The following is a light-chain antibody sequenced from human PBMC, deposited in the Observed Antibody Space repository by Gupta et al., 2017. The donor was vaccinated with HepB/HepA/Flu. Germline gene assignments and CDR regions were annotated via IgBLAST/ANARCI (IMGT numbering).Light chain of an antibody. CDR1: QSISSY. CDR3: QQSYSTSWT. J-gene: IGKJ1*01. V-gene: IGKV1-39*01. CDR2: AAS. Sequence: IQINQVPSFLACSGGDRVTITCRASQSISSYLNWYQQKAGKAPKLLIYAASSLQSGVPSRFSGSGSGTDFTLTISSLQPEDFATYYCQQSYSTSWTFGHGTKVEIK.